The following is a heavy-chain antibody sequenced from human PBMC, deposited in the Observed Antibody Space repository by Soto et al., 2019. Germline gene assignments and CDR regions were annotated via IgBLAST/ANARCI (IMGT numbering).Heavy chain of an antibody. V-gene: IGHV3-53*01. Sequence: GGSLRLSCAASGFAVSSNYMNWVRQAPGQGLEWVSVIYTGGRTYYADSVKGRFTISRDTSKNTVYLQMYSLSADDTAVYYCARVPGDSASYYYYGMDVWGQGTTVTVSS. CDR1: GFAVSSNY. J-gene: IGHJ6*02. CDR3: ARVPGDSASYYYYGMDV. CDR2: IYTGGRT. D-gene: IGHD2-21*02.